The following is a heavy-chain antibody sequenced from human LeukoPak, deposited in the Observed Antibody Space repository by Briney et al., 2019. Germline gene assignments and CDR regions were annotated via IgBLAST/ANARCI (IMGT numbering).Heavy chain of an antibody. V-gene: IGHV1-18*01. CDR2: ISAYNGNT. J-gene: IGHJ6*03. CDR3: ARDPRIVVCANYYCYMDV. Sequence: SVKVSCKASGYTFTSYGISWVRQAPGQGLEWMGWISAYNGNTNYAQKLQGRVTMTTDTSTSTAYMELRSLRSDYTAVYYCARDPRIVVCANYYCYMDVWGKGTTVTVSS. CDR1: GYTFTSYG. D-gene: IGHD2-8*02.